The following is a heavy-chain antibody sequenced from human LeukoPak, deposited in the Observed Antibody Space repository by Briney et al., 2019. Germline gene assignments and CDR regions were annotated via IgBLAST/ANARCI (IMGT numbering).Heavy chain of an antibody. Sequence: PGGSLRLSCVVSGFIASSNYMSWVRQAPGKGLEWISLIYSGGTTYYADSVMGRFTISRDNSKTTLFLQMNSLKAEDTAVYYCATGGRSGVALEQWGQGTLVTVSS. D-gene: IGHD1/OR15-1a*01. CDR1: GFIASSNY. CDR2: IYSGGTT. CDR3: ATGGRSGVALEQ. V-gene: IGHV3-53*01. J-gene: IGHJ4*02.